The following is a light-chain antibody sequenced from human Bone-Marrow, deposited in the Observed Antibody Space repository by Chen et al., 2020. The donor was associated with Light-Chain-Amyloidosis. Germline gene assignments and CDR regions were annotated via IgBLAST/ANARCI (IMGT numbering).Light chain of an antibody. Sequence: DIQMTQSPSTLSASVGDRVTITCRASQSISSWLAWYRQKPGKAPKLLIYKASSLESGVPSRFSGSGSGTEFTLTISSLQPDDFATYYCQQYNSYPGWTFGQGTKLEIK. CDR2: KAS. CDR3: QQYNSYPGWT. J-gene: IGKJ2*02. V-gene: IGKV1-5*03. CDR1: QSISSW.